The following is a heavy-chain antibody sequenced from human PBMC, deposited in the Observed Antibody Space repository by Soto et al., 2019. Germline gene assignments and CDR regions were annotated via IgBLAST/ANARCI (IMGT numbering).Heavy chain of an antibody. CDR2: ISSSSSYI. J-gene: IGHJ4*02. V-gene: IGHV3-21*01. CDR3: AGTYESRGYSYGYY. CDR1: GFTFSSYS. D-gene: IGHD5-18*01. Sequence: ESGGGLVKPGGSLRLSCAASGFTFSSYSMNWVRQAPGKGLEWVSSISSSSSYIYYADSVKGRFTISRDNAKNSLYLQMNSLRAEDTAVYYCAGTYESRGYSYGYYWGQGTLVTVSS.